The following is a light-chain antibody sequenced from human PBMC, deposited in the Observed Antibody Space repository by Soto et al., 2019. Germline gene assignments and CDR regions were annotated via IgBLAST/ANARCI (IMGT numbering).Light chain of an antibody. CDR3: QSYDSNLSGRV. CDR2: GSS. V-gene: IGLV1-40*01. CDR1: DSNIGARYH. J-gene: IGLJ3*02. Sequence: QSVLTQPPSVSGAPGQRVTISCTGSDSNIGARYHVHWYQQLPGKAPRLIIYGSSNRPSGVPDRFSGSKSGSSASLAISGLQADDEATYYCQSYDSNLSGRVFGEGTQLTVL.